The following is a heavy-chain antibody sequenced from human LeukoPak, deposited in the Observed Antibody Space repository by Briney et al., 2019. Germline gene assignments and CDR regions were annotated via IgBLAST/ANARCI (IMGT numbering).Heavy chain of an antibody. V-gene: IGHV3-74*01. CDR2: INSDGSST. J-gene: IGHJ4*02. CDR1: GFTFSSYW. D-gene: IGHD2-15*01. CDR3: ARAEEVVAATYSQYYIDY. Sequence: PGGSLRLSCAASGFTFSSYWMHWVRQVPGKGLVWVSRINSDGSSTSYADSVKGRFTISRDNAKNTLYLQMNSLRAEDTAVYYCARAEEVVAATYSQYYIDYWGQGTLVTVSS.